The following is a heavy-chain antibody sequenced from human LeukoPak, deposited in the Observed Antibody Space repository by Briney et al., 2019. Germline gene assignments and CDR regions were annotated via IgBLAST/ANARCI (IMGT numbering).Heavy chain of an antibody. CDR3: ARGGPNWNVQSDNNWFDP. V-gene: IGHV4-30-2*01. Sequence: SETLSLTCTVSGGSISSGGYYWSWIRQPPGKGLEWIGYIYHSGSTNYNPSLKSRVTISVDTSKNQFSLKLSSVTAADTAVYYCARGGPNWNVQSDNNWFDPWGQGTLVTVSS. D-gene: IGHD1-20*01. CDR1: GGSISSGGYY. J-gene: IGHJ5*02. CDR2: IYHSGST.